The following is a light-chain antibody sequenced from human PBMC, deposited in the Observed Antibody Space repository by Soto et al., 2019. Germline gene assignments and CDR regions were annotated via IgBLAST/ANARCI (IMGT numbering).Light chain of an antibody. V-gene: IGKV1-8*01. CDR3: QQYYSYST. Sequence: AIRMTQSPSSLSASTGDRVTITCRASQGISSYLAWYQQKPGKAPKLLIYAASTLQSGVPSRFSGSGSGTDFTLTICCLQSEDFATYYCQQYYSYSTFGQGTKVEIK. J-gene: IGKJ1*01. CDR1: QGISSY. CDR2: AAS.